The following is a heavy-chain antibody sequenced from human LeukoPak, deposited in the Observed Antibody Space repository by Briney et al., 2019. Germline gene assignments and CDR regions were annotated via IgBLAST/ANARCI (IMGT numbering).Heavy chain of an antibody. Sequence: GGSLRLSCAASGFTFSSYEMNRVRQAPGKGLEWVSYISSSGSTIYYADSVKGRFTISRDNAKNSLYLQMNSLRAEDTAVYYCARESGGSIAARAIDYWGQGTLVTVSS. CDR1: GFTFSSYE. V-gene: IGHV3-48*03. CDR2: ISSSGSTI. CDR3: ARESGGSIAARAIDY. J-gene: IGHJ4*02. D-gene: IGHD6-6*01.